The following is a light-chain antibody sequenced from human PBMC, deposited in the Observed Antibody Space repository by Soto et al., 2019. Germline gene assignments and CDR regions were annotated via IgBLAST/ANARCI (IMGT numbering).Light chain of an antibody. Sequence: QSALTQVASVSGSPGQSITISCTGTSSDVGGYDYVSWYQQHPGKAPKLMIYNVNYRPSGVSDRFSGAKSGDTASLTISGLHAEDEANYYCRSYTNSNTVLFGGGTKLTVL. J-gene: IGLJ2*01. CDR3: RSYTNSNTVL. V-gene: IGLV2-14*03. CDR2: NVN. CDR1: SSDVGGYDY.